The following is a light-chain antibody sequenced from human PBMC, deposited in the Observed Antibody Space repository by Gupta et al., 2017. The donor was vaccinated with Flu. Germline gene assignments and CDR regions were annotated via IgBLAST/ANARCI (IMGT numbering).Light chain of an antibody. V-gene: IGKV1-12*01. CDR3: QQVNSFPLI. Sequence: PSFVSASIGDRVTITCRASQIISRWLAWYQQKPGGVPKLLIYGASSLQSGVPPRFSGSGSGTEFSLTISSLQPEDFATYYCQQVNSFPLIFGQGTRLEIK. J-gene: IGKJ5*01. CDR1: QIISRW. CDR2: GAS.